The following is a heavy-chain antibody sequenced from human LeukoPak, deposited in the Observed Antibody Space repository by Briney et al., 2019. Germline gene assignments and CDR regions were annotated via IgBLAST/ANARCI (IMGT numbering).Heavy chain of an antibody. CDR2: VSYSGST. CDR3: ARVVGATEGNWFDP. CDR1: DDSIRGSIYF. Sequence: SETLSLTCTVSDDSIRGSIYFWSWIRQPPGKGLEWIGYVSYSGSTDYSPSLKGRVAISIDMSKNQFSLKLSSVTAADTAVYYCARVVGATEGNWFDPWGQGTLVTVSS. J-gene: IGHJ5*02. V-gene: IGHV4-61*05. D-gene: IGHD1-26*01.